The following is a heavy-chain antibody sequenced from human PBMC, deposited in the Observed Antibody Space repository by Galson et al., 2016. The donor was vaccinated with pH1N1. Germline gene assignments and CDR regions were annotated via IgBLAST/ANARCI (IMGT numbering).Heavy chain of an antibody. CDR3: ARYRRDNIFYMAF. Sequence: LTCSVSGGSLNGLYWSWVRQPPGETLEWIGYIHSSGATQYNPVFLSRVAFSIDTSKNQFFLQLTSVTAADTAVYYCARYRRDNIFYMAFWGRGTLVTVSS. V-gene: IGHV4-4*08. CDR1: GGSLNGLY. CDR2: IHSSGAT. J-gene: IGHJ1*01. D-gene: IGHD3-9*01.